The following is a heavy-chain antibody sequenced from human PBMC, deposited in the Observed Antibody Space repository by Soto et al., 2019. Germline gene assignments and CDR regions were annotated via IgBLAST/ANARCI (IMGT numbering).Heavy chain of an antibody. V-gene: IGHV1-24*01. Sequence: QVQLVHSGAEVKKPGASVKVSCKVSGYTLTELSMHWVRQAPGKGLEWMGGFDPEDGETIYAQKFQGRLTMTEETSTETAYIELSSLRSEDTAVYYCAVVALRYFGGWFDPWGQGTLVTVSS. D-gene: IGHD3-9*01. CDR1: GYTLTELS. J-gene: IGHJ5*02. CDR3: AVVALRYFGGWFDP. CDR2: FDPEDGET.